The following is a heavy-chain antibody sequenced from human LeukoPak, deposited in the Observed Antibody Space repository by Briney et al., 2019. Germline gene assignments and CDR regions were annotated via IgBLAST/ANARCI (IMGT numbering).Heavy chain of an antibody. V-gene: IGHV3-23*01. J-gene: IGHJ4*02. CDR2: IDGNGGST. Sequence: GGSLRLSCAASGFIFNDYAMAWVRQAPGKGLEWVSSIDGNGGSTYYRDSVKGRFTISRDKSKNTLDLQMNNLRAEDTANYYCAKYYYGSRRGNSHSLDFWGQGTLVTVSS. CDR1: GFIFNDYA. D-gene: IGHD3-10*01. CDR3: AKYYYGSRRGNSHSLDF.